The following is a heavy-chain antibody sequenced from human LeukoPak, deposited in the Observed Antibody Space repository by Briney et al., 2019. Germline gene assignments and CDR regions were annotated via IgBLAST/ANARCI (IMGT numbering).Heavy chain of an antibody. V-gene: IGHV3-23*01. D-gene: IGHD5-18*01. CDR2: ISGSSDTT. CDR1: GFTFSIYA. J-gene: IGHJ4*02. CDR3: ANREGGYTYDPFDY. Sequence: HPGGSLRLSCAAPGFTFSIYAMSWIRQAPGRGLEWVSAISGSSDTTYYADSVKGRFTISRDNSKNTLYLQMNSLRAEDTAVYYCANREGGYTYDPFDYWGQGTVVTVSS.